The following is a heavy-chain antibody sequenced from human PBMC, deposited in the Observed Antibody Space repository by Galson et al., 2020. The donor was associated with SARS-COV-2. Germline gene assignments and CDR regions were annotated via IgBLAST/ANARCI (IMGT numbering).Heavy chain of an antibody. CDR3: ARGLSGSYSNFDY. V-gene: IGHV3-30*04. CDR1: GFTFSSYA. D-gene: IGHD1-26*01. J-gene: IGHJ4*02. CDR2: ISYDGSNK. Sequence: GGSLRLSCAASGFTFSSYAMHWVRQAPGKGLEWVAVISYDGSNKYYADSVKGRFTISRDNSKNTLYLQMNSLRAEDTAVYYCARGLSGSYSNFDYWGQGTLVTVSS.